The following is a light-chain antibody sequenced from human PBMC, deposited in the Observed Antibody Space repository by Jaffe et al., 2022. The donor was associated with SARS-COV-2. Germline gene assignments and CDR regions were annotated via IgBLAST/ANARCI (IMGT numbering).Light chain of an antibody. V-gene: IGLV2-14*01. CDR2: DVS. Sequence: QSALTQPASVSGSPGQSITISCTGTSSDIGGYNFVSWYQQHPGKAPKLMIYDVSNRPSGVSNRFSGSKSGNTASLTISGLQAEDEADYYCSSYTTSGTLSFGTGTKVTVL. CDR3: SSYTTSGTLS. J-gene: IGLJ1*01. CDR1: SSDIGGYNF.